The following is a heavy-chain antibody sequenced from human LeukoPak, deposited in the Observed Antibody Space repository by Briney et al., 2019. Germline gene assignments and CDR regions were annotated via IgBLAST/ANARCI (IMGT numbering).Heavy chain of an antibody. CDR3: ARGRGVRGSLDY. Sequence: SETLSLTCAVYGGSFSGYYWSWIRQPPGKGLEWIGEINHSGSNNYNPSLKSRVTISVDTSKNQFSLKLSSVTAADTAVYYCARGRGVRGSLDYWGQGTLVTVSS. CDR2: INHSGSN. D-gene: IGHD3-10*01. CDR1: GGSFSGYY. V-gene: IGHV4-34*01. J-gene: IGHJ4*02.